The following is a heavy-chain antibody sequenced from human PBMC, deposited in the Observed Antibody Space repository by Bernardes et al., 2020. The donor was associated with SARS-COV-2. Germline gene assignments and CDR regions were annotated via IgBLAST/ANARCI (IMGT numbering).Heavy chain of an antibody. D-gene: IGHD3-3*01. Sequence: SETLSLTCTVSGGSISSYYWSWIRQPPGKGLEWIGYIYYSGSTNYNPSLKSRVTISVDTSKNQFSLKLSSVTAADTAVYYCARLRTFYDFWSGKGWYMDVWGKGTTVTVSS. V-gene: IGHV4-59*01. CDR2: IYYSGST. J-gene: IGHJ6*03. CDR3: ARLRTFYDFWSGKGWYMDV. CDR1: GGSISSYY.